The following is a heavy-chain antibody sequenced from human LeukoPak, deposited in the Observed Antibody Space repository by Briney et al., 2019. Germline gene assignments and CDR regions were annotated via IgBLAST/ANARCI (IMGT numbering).Heavy chain of an antibody. CDR2: ISYDGSNK. Sequence: GGSLRLSCAASGFTFSSYAMHWVRQAPGKGLEWVAVISYDGSNKYYADSVKGRFTISRDNSKNTLYLQMNSLRAEDTAVYYCAGGSSPSYYYMDVWGKGTTVTVSS. CDR1: GFTFSSYA. CDR3: AGGSSPSYYYMDV. V-gene: IGHV3-30*01. J-gene: IGHJ6*03.